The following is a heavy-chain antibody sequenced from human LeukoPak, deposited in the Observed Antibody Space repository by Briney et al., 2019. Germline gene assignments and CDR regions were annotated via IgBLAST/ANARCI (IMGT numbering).Heavy chain of an antibody. V-gene: IGHV1-18*01. J-gene: IGHJ4*02. Sequence: SSVTVSFTASVYTFSIYGICWVRQAPGQGGEGMGWISAYNGNANYAQKLQGRVTMTTDTSTSTAYMELRSLRSDDTAVYYCARAPDILTGEKFDYWGQGTLVTVPS. CDR3: ARAPDILTGEKFDY. D-gene: IGHD3-9*01. CDR2: ISAYNGNA. CDR1: VYTFSIYG.